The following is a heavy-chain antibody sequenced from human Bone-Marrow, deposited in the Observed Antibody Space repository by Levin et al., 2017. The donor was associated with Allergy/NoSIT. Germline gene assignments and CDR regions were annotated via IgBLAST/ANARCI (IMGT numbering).Heavy chain of an antibody. J-gene: IGHJ6*02. CDR3: ARHDRNGDYWKSYYAMDV. CDR1: GYSFTSYW. D-gene: IGHD4-17*01. V-gene: IGHV5-51*01. Sequence: GGSLRLSCKGSGYSFTSYWIGWVRQMPGKGLEWMGIIYPGDSDTRYSPSFQGQVTISADKSISTAYLQWSSLKASDTAIYYCARHDRNGDYWKSYYAMDVWGQGTTVTVSS. CDR2: IYPGDSDT.